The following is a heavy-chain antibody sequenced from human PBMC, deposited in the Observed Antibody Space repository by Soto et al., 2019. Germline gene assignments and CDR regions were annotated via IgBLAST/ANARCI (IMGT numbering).Heavy chain of an antibody. CDR1: GFTFSNYA. CDR3: VKPPSYYIDSQAYYHV. Sequence: PGGSLRLSCSASGFTFSNYALHWVRQAPGKGLEYVSSIGTNGDSTFYAESVKGRFTISRDNSKNTLYLQMRNLGPEDTAVYYCVKPPSYYIDSQAYYHVWGQGTLVTVSS. V-gene: IGHV3-64D*06. D-gene: IGHD3-22*01. CDR2: IGTNGDST. J-gene: IGHJ4*02.